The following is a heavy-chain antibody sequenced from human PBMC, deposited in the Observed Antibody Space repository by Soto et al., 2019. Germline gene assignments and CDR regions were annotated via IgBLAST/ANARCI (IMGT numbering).Heavy chain of an antibody. CDR1: GYTFTGCY. Sequence: ASVKDSCEACGYTFTGCYMHWVQQAPGQGLEWMGWINPNSGGTNYAQKFQGWVTMTRDTSISTAYMELSRLRSDDTAVYYCAREDCSSTSCYEHNAFDIWGQGTMVTVSS. V-gene: IGHV1-2*04. CDR3: AREDCSSTSCYEHNAFDI. D-gene: IGHD2-2*01. J-gene: IGHJ3*02. CDR2: INPNSGGT.